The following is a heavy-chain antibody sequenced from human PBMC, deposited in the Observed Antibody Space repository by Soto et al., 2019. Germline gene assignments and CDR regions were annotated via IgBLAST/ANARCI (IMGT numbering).Heavy chain of an antibody. J-gene: IGHJ6*02. CDR3: AKAVTISGSFYYGMDV. D-gene: IGHD3-3*01. V-gene: IGHV3-23*01. CDR1: GFTFSNYA. Sequence: EVQLLESGEGLVQPGGSLRLSCAASGFTFSNYAMNWVRQAPGKGLEWVSGISGSGSSTYYADSVKGRFTISRDNSKNRMYLQVHSLRAEDTAAYYCAKAVTISGSFYYGMDVWGQGTTVTVSS. CDR2: ISGSGSST.